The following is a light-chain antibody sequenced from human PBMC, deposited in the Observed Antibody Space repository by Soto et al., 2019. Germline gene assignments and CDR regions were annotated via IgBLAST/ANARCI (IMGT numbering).Light chain of an antibody. J-gene: IGLJ3*02. Sequence: QSVLTQPPSVSAAPGQKVTISCSGRSSNIGNNYVSWYQQFPGTAPQLLIYDENKRPSGIPDRFSGSKSGTSATLGITGLQTGDEADYYCGAWDTSLSAVVFGGGTKVTVL. CDR3: GAWDTSLSAVV. CDR2: DEN. CDR1: SSNIGNNY. V-gene: IGLV1-51*01.